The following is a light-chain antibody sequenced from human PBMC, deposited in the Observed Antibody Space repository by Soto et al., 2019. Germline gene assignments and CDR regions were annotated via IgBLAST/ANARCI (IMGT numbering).Light chain of an antibody. V-gene: IGKV3-20*01. CDR3: QQSGSSPLT. J-gene: IGKJ4*01. CDR2: DAS. Sequence: EIVLTQSPGTLSLSPGERATLSCRTSQSTTNNYLAWYQQKPGQAPRLLIYDASNRATGIPPRFSGSGSGTDFTLTISNLEPEDFAVYYCQQSGSSPLTFGGGTKVDNK. CDR1: QSTTNNY.